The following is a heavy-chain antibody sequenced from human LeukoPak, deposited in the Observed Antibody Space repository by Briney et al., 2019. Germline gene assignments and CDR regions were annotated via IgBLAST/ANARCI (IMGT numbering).Heavy chain of an antibody. CDR2: IIPIFGTA. D-gene: IGHD3-10*01. V-gene: IGHV1-69*05. Sequence: ASVKVSCKASGGTFSSYAISWVRQAPGQGLEWMGGIIPIFGTANYAQKFQGRVTITTDESTSTAYMELSSLRSEDTAVYYCARAIREVRGVITYYYFDYWGQGTLVTVSS. J-gene: IGHJ4*02. CDR1: GGTFSSYA. CDR3: ARAIREVRGVITYYYFDY.